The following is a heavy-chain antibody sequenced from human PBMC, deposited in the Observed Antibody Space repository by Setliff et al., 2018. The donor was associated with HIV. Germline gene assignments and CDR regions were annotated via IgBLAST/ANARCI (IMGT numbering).Heavy chain of an antibody. V-gene: IGHV3-15*01. Sequence: LRLSCASSGFTFSNYAMHWVRQAPGKGLEWVGRIKSKTDGGTTDYAAPVKGRFTISRDDSKNTLYLQMNSLKTEDTAVYYCTTDPMVRGGLNWFDPWGQGTLVTVSS. CDR2: IKSKTDGGTT. CDR3: TTDPMVRGGLNWFDP. J-gene: IGHJ5*02. D-gene: IGHD3-10*01. CDR1: GFTFSNYA.